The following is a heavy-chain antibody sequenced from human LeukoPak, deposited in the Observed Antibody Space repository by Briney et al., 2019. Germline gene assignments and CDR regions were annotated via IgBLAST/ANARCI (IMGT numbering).Heavy chain of an antibody. V-gene: IGHV1-2*02. CDR1: GYTFTGYY. CDR2: INPNSGGT. CDR3: ARDSRSSTGSGTDY. D-gene: IGHD3-10*01. J-gene: IGHJ4*02. Sequence: ASEKVSCKASGYTFTGYYMHWVRQAPGQGLEWMGWINPNSGGTNYAQKFQGRVTMTRDTSISTAYMELSRLRSDDTAVYYCARDSRSSTGSGTDYWGQGTLVTVSS.